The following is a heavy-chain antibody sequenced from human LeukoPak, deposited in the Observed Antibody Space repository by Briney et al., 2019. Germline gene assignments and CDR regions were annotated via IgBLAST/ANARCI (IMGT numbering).Heavy chain of an antibody. CDR3: ASGYSGYEGYFDY. D-gene: IGHD5-12*01. CDR2: IYYSGST. J-gene: IGHJ4*02. Sequence: SQTLSLTCTVSGGSISSGDYYWSWIRQPPGKGLEWTGYIYYSGSTYYNPSLKSRVTISVDTSKNQFSLKLSSVTAADTAVYYCASGYSGYEGYFDYWGQGTLVTVSS. V-gene: IGHV4-30-4*01. CDR1: GGSISSGDYY.